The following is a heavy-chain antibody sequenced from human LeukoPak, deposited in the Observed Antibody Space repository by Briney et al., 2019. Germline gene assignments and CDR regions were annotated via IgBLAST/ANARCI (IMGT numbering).Heavy chain of an antibody. D-gene: IGHD3-22*01. CDR1: GYTFTGYY. CDR2: INPNSGGT. J-gene: IGHJ4*02. CDR3: ARAPPPRSLYYYDSSTYSYYFDY. Sequence: GASVKVSCKASGYTFTGYYLHWVRQAPGQGLEWMGWINPNSGGTNSAQKFQGRVTMTRDTSISTGYMDLSRLRSDDTAVYYCARAPPPRSLYYYDSSTYSYYFDYWGQGTLVTVSS. V-gene: IGHV1-2*02.